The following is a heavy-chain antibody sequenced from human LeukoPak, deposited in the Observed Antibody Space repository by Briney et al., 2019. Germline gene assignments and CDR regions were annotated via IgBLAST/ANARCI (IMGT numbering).Heavy chain of an antibody. D-gene: IGHD4-17*01. Sequence: GGSLRLSCAASGFTFSSYGTHWVRQAPGKGLEWVAVISYDGSNKYYADSVKGRFTISRDNSKNTLYLQMNSLRAEDTAVYYCAKDRYPSYGGHGIFAYWGQGTLVTVSS. CDR2: ISYDGSNK. J-gene: IGHJ4*02. CDR1: GFTFSSYG. V-gene: IGHV3-30*18. CDR3: AKDRYPSYGGHGIFAY.